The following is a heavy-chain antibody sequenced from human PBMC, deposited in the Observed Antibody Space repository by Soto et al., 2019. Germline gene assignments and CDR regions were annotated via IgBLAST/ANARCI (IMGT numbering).Heavy chain of an antibody. V-gene: IGHV2-5*02. CDR1: GFSLSTSGVG. CDR3: AHLSGCCAGGY. Sequence: QITLKESGPTLVKPTQTLTLTCTFSGFSLSTSGVGVGWIRQPPGKALEWLALIYWDDDKRYSPSLKSRLTXTXDTSKNQVVLTMTNMDPVDTATYYCAHLSGCCAGGYWGQGTLVTVSS. D-gene: IGHD6-19*01. J-gene: IGHJ4*02. CDR2: IYWDDDK.